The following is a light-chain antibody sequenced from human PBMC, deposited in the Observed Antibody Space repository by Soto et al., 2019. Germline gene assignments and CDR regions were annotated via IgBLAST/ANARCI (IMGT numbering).Light chain of an antibody. CDR2: KAS. Sequence: DIQMTQYPSTLSASVGDRVIITCRASQSISSWLAWYQQKPGKAPKLLISKASNLENGVPSRFSGSGAGTEFTLTVSSLQPDDFATYYCQQYYSYWTFGQGNKVEIK. CDR1: QSISSW. J-gene: IGKJ1*01. CDR3: QQYYSYWT. V-gene: IGKV1-5*03.